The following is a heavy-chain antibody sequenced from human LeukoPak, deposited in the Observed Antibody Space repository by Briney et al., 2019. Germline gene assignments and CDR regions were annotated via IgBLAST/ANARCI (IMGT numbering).Heavy chain of an antibody. Sequence: ASVKVSCKASGYTFTSYGISWVRQAPGQGLEWMGWISAYNGNTNYAQKLQGRVTMTTDTSTSTAYMELRSLRSDDTAVYYCARNVECTNGVCYIYYYGMDVWGQGTTVTVSS. V-gene: IGHV1-18*01. J-gene: IGHJ6*02. D-gene: IGHD2-8*01. CDR1: GYTFTSYG. CDR3: ARNVECTNGVCYIYYYGMDV. CDR2: ISAYNGNT.